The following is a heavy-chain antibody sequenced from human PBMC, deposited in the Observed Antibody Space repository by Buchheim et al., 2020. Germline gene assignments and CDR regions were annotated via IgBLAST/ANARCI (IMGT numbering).Heavy chain of an antibody. D-gene: IGHD2-15*01. CDR2: IYYSGST. CDR3: ARARSDGYCSGGSCYSNFDY. CDR1: GGSVSSGSYY. V-gene: IGHV4-30-4*01. Sequence: QVQLQESGPGLVKPSETLSLTCTVSGGSVSSGSYYWSWIRQPPGKGLEWIGYIYYSGSTYYNPSLKSRVTISVDTSKNQFSLKLSSVTAADTAVYYCARARSDGYCSGGSCYSNFDYWGQGTL. J-gene: IGHJ4*02.